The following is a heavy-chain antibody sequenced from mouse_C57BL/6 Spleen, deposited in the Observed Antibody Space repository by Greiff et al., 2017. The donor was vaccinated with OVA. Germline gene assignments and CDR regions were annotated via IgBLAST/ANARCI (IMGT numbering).Heavy chain of an antibody. CDR1: GFNIKDDY. CDR2: IDPENGDT. CDR3: TTYGYDN. V-gene: IGHV14-4*01. Sequence: EVQLQQSGAELVRPGASVKLSCTASGFNIKDDYMHWVKQRPEQGLEWIGWIDPENGDTEYASKFQGKATITADTSSNTAYLQLSSLTSEDTAVYYGTTYGYDNWGQGTSVTVSS. D-gene: IGHD2-2*01. J-gene: IGHJ4*01.